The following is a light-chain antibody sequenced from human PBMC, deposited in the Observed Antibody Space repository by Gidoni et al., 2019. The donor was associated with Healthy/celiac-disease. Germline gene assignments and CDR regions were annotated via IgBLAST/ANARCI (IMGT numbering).Light chain of an antibody. CDR1: QDISNY. CDR2: DAS. V-gene: IGKV1-33*01. CDR3: QQYDNLPT. J-gene: IGKJ2*01. Sequence: DIQRTQSPSSLSASVGDRVTITSQAIQDISNYLNWYQQKQGKAPKLLIYDASNLETGVPSRFSGSGSGTDFTFTISSLQPEDIATYYCQQYDNLPTFGQGTKLEIK.